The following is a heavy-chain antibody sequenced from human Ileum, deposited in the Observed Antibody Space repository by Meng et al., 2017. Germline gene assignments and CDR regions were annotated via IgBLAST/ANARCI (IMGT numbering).Heavy chain of an antibody. CDR1: GASMSVVSY. J-gene: IGHJ4*02. Sequence: QVQLQEPGPGLVKASETLSLTCSVSGASMSVVSYWGWVRQSPGKGLEWIGQIDHLGIAYYKPSLKSRVTMSIDQSKSQFSLRLTSVSAADTAVYYCARHGGYYQDFWGQGTLVTVSS. D-gene: IGHD4-23*01. CDR2: IDHLGIA. V-gene: IGHV4-4*02. CDR3: ARHGGYYQDF.